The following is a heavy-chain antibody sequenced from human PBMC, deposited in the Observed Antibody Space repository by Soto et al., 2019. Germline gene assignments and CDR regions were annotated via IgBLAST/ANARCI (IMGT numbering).Heavy chain of an antibody. CDR2: ISAYNGNT. CDR1: GYTFTCYC. Sequence: ASVKVSCKASGYTFTCYCISWVRQAPGQGLEWMGWISAYNGNTNYAQKLQGRVTMTTDTSTSTAYMELRSLRSDDTAVYYCARGRVVGATQAGEAFEIRGQGTMVTVSS. D-gene: IGHD1-26*01. V-gene: IGHV1-18*01. CDR3: ARGRVVGATQAGEAFEI. J-gene: IGHJ3*02.